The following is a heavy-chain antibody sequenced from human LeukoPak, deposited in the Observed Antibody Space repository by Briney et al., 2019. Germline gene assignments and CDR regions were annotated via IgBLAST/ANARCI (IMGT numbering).Heavy chain of an antibody. D-gene: IGHD3-22*01. Sequence: GRSLRLSCAASGFTFSSYGMHWVRQAPGKGLEWVAVIWYDGSNKYYADSVKGRFTISRDNSKNTLYLQMNSLRAEDTAVYCCARDDSSGYFFDYWGQGTLVTVSS. J-gene: IGHJ4*02. CDR2: IWYDGSNK. CDR1: GFTFSSYG. V-gene: IGHV3-33*01. CDR3: ARDDSSGYFFDY.